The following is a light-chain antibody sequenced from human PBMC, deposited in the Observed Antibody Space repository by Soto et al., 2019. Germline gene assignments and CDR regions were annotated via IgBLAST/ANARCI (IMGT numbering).Light chain of an antibody. V-gene: IGLV1-44*01. Sequence: QSVLTQPPSASGTPGQRVTISCSGGSSNIGSNTVNWYQQLPGTAPKLLIYDNNQRPSGVPARFSGSKSGTSASLAISGLQSDDDADYYCAAWDDSLNGHVVFGGGTKLTVL. CDR2: DNN. CDR1: SSNIGSNT. J-gene: IGLJ2*01. CDR3: AAWDDSLNGHVV.